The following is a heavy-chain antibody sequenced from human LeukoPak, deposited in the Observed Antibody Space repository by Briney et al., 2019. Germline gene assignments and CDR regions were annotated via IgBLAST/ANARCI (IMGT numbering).Heavy chain of an antibody. CDR3: VRDAKQYYDILTGYYNDAFDI. V-gene: IGHV3-21*01. J-gene: IGHJ3*02. Sequence: PAGTLSLSCAASGFTFSSYEMNGVRQAPGKELEWVSSISSGSSYIYYKDSVKGRFTVSRDNAKHSLYLQMNSLRAEDTDVYYCVRDAKQYYDILTGYYNDAFDIWGQGTMVTVSS. CDR2: ISSGSSYI. CDR1: GFTFSSYE. D-gene: IGHD3-9*01.